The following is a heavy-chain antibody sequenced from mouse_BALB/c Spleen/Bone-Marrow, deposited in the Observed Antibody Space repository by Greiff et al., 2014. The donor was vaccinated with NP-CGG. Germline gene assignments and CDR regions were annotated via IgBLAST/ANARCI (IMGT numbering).Heavy chain of an antibody. V-gene: IGHV5-6-5*01. CDR1: GFTFSTYA. D-gene: IGHD4-1*02. CDR2: ISNGGST. J-gene: IGHJ2*01. CDR3: ARAPQLLYYFDY. Sequence: LQQSGGGLVKPGGSLKLSCAASGFTFSTYAMSWVRQTPEKRLEWVASISNGGSTYYQDSVKGRFTISRDNARNILYLQMSSLRSEDTAMYYCARAPQLLYYFDYWGQGTTLTVSS.